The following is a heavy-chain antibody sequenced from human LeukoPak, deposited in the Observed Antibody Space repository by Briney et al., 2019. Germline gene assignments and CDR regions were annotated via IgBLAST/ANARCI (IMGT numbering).Heavy chain of an antibody. CDR3: ASLMGDKTIFEY. V-gene: IGHV3-23*01. CDR1: GFTFSTYA. Sequence: GGSLRLSCAASGFTFSTYAMSWVRQAPGKGLEWVSVISGNGGSTYYADSVKGRFTISRDNAKNSLFLQMNSLRAEDTAMYYCASLMGDKTIFEYWGQGTLVTVSS. D-gene: IGHD2-8*01. CDR2: ISGNGGST. J-gene: IGHJ4*02.